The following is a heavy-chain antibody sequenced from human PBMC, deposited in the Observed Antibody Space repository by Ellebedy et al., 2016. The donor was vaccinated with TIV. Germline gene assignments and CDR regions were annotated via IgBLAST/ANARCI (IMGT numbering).Heavy chain of an antibody. J-gene: IGHJ4*02. D-gene: IGHD2-2*01. Sequence: AASVKVSCKASGYTFTGYYMHWVRQAPGQGLEWMGWINPNSGGTNYAQKFQGRVTMTRDTSISTAYMELSRLRSDDTAVYYCARDLAGGYCSSTSCYGYWGQGTLVTVSS. CDR1: GYTFTGYY. V-gene: IGHV1-2*02. CDR2: INPNSGGT. CDR3: ARDLAGGYCSSTSCYGY.